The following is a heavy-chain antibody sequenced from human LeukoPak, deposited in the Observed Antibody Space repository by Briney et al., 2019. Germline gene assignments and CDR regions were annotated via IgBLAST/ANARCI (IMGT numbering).Heavy chain of an antibody. V-gene: IGHV4-39*07. CDR2: IYYSGST. J-gene: IGHJ4*02. Sequence: NPSETLSLTCTVSGGSISSSSYYWGWIRQPPGKGLEWIGSIYYSGSTYYNPSLKSRVTISVDTSKNQFSLKLSSVTAADTAVYYCARVSSSSWYRGYFDYWGQGTLGTVSS. CDR3: ARVSSSSWYRGYFDY. D-gene: IGHD6-13*01. CDR1: GGSISSSSYY.